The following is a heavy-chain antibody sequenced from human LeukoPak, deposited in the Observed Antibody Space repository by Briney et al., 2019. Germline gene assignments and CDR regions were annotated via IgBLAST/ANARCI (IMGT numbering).Heavy chain of an antibody. CDR2: IGTAGDT. Sequence: PGGSLRLSCAASGFTFSSYDMHWVRQATGKGLEWVSAIGTAGDTYYPGSVKGGFTISRQNAKNSLYLQMNSLRAGDTAVYYCARGSREPEYSGYAPLDYWGQGTLVTVSS. CDR3: ARGSREPEYSGYAPLDY. CDR1: GFTFSSYD. J-gene: IGHJ4*02. V-gene: IGHV3-13*01. D-gene: IGHD5-12*01.